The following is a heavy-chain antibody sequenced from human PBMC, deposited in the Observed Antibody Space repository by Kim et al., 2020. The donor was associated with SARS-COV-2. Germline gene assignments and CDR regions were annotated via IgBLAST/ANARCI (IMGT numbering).Heavy chain of an antibody. Sequence: GGSLRLSCAASGFTFSSYWMHWVRQAPGKGLVWVSRINSDGSSTSYADSVKGRFTISRDNAKNTLYLQMNSLRAEDTAVYYCARGPVDILRNHYYYYYYGMDVWGQGTTVTVSS. CDR3: ARGPVDILRNHYYYYYYGMDV. CDR2: INSDGSST. D-gene: IGHD3-9*01. J-gene: IGHJ6*02. CDR1: GFTFSSYW. V-gene: IGHV3-74*01.